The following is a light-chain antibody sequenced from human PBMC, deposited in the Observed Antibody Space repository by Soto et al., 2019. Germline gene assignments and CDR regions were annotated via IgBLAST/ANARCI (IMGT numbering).Light chain of an antibody. V-gene: IGLV2-14*03. CDR3: YSYTSSSTYV. CDR1: SSDVGGYNY. J-gene: IGLJ1*01. Sequence: QSALTQPASVAGSPGQSITISCTGTSSDVGGYNYVSWYQQHPAKAPKVMIYDVSNRPSGVSNRFSGSKSGNTASLTISGLQAEDEADYYCYSYTSSSTYVFVTGTKVTVL. CDR2: DVS.